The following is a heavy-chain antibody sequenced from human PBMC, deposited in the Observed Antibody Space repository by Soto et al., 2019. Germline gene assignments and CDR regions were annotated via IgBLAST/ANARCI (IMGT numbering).Heavy chain of an antibody. V-gene: IGHV3-23*01. J-gene: IGHJ5*02. D-gene: IGHD6-13*01. CDR3: AKDARELVPSQWFDP. CDR1: GVTLRNYA. Sequence: EVQLLESGGGLVQPGGSLRLSCAASGVTLRNYAMSWVRQAPGGGLEWVSSITGSGGSTYYADSVKGRFTISRDKSKKPLYLQMNRLRAEDTALYYCAKDARELVPSQWFDPWGQGTLVTVSS. CDR2: ITGSGGST.